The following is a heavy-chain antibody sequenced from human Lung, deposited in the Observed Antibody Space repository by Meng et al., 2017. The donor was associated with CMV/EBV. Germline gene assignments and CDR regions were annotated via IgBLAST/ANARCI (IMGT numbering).Heavy chain of an antibody. J-gene: IGHJ6*02. CDR2: ISSSSSYI. CDR3: ARDAEQLVRGGGMDV. Sequence: GESLKISCAASGFTFSSYSMNWVRQAPGKGLEWVSSISSSSSYIYYADSVKGRFTISRDNAKNSLYLQMNSLRAEDTAVYYCARDAEQLVRGGGMDVWGQGTTVTVSS. D-gene: IGHD6-6*01. V-gene: IGHV3-21*01. CDR1: GFTFSSYS.